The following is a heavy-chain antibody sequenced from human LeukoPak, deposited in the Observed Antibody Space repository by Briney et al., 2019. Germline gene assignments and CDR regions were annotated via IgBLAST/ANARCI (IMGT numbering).Heavy chain of an antibody. V-gene: IGHV3-21*01. CDR3: ARDRAYDSSGYYYGMDY. J-gene: IGHJ4*02. D-gene: IGHD3-22*01. CDR2: ISSSSSYI. Sequence: GGSLRLSCAASGFTFSSYSMNWVRQAPGKGLEWVSSISSSSSYIYYADSVKGRFTISRDNAKNTLYLQMNSLRAEDTAVYYCARDRAYDSSGYYYGMDYWGQGTLVTVSS. CDR1: GFTFSSYS.